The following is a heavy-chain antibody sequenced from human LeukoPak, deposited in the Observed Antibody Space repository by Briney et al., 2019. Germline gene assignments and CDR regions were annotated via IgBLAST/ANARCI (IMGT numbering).Heavy chain of an antibody. CDR3: ARLGRTYYDFWSGP. V-gene: IGHV4-39*01. CDR2: IYYRGST. D-gene: IGHD3-3*01. J-gene: IGHJ5*02. CDR1: GGSISSSTYY. Sequence: SETLSLTCTVSGGSISSSTYYWGWIHQPPGKGLEWIGTIYYRGSTYYNPSLKSRVTISVDTSKNQFSLKLTSVTAADTAVYYCARLGRTYYDFWSGPWGQGTLVTVSS.